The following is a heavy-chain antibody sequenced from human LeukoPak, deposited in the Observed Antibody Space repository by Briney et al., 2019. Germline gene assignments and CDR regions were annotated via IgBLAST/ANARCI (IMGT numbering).Heavy chain of an antibody. V-gene: IGHV4-61*02. Sequence: PSETLSLTCTVSGGSISSGSYYWSWIRQPAGKGLEWIGRIYTSGSTNYNPSLKSRVTISVDTSKNQFSLKLSSVTAADTAVYYCARDRAVEQLVDFGSLFDYWGQGTLVTVSS. D-gene: IGHD6-13*01. CDR1: GGSISSGSYY. CDR3: ARDRAVEQLVDFGSLFDY. CDR2: IYTSGST. J-gene: IGHJ4*02.